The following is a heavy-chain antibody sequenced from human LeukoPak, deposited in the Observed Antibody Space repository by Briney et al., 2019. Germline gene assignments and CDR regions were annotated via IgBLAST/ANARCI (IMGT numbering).Heavy chain of an antibody. J-gene: IGHJ4*02. V-gene: IGHV1-69*13. Sequence: GASVKVSCKASGGTFSIYAISWVRQAPGQGLEWMEGIIPIFGTANYAQKFQGRVTITADESTNTAYMELSSLRSEDTAVYYCARDLRKYSSSSMVWYFDYWGQGTLVTVSS. CDR3: ARDLRKYSSSSMVWYFDY. D-gene: IGHD6-6*01. CDR2: IIPIFGTA. CDR1: GGTFSIYA.